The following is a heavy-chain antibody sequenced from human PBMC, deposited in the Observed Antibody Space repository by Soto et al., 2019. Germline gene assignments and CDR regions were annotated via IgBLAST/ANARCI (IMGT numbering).Heavy chain of an antibody. D-gene: IGHD2-15*01. CDR3: ASRGSSPGGTVY. V-gene: IGHV1-69*13. CDR1: GGRFGRWA. CDR2: IIPIFATA. Sequence: SVEVTCKASGGRFGRWARRWVRQAPGQGLEWMGGIIPIFATANSPQKFQARVTITAAESTSTAYMELGTLRAEDTAVYSFASRGSSPGGTVYWGQGTLVTVSS. J-gene: IGHJ4*02.